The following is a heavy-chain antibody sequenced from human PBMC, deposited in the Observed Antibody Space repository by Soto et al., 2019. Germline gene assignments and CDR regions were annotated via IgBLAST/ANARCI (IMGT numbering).Heavy chain of an antibody. CDR2: IYTSGST. D-gene: IGHD5-12*01. V-gene: IGHV4-4*07. CDR3: ARGFDGYTGNYYYGMDV. CDR1: GGSISSYY. Sequence: SETLSLTCTVSGGSISSYYWRWIRQPAGKGLEWIGRIYTSGSTNYDPSLKSRVTMSVDTSKNQFSLKLSSVAAADTAVYYCARGFDGYTGNYYYGMDVWGQGTTVTVSS. J-gene: IGHJ6*02.